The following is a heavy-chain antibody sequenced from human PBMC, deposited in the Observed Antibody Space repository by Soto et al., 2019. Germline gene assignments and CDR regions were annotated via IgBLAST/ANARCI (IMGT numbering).Heavy chain of an antibody. V-gene: IGHV4-39*01. CDR2: IHYSGRT. CDR1: GDSISSSNYY. Sequence: QLQLQESGPGLVKPSETLSLTCTVSGDSISSSNYYWGWIRQPPGKGLEWIGNIHYSGRTYYNPSLKSRVTISVATSKNRFSLTLSSVTAADTAVYSCATLLGDYASYWGQGTLVTVSS. J-gene: IGHJ4*02. CDR3: ATLLGDYASY. D-gene: IGHD4-17*01.